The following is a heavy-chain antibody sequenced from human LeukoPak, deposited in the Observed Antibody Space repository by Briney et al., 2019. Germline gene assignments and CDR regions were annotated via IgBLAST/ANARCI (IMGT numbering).Heavy chain of an antibody. J-gene: IGHJ4*02. Sequence: ASAKVSRKASGYTFTGYYMHWVRQAPGQGLEWMGWINPNSGGTNYAQKFQGRVTMTRDTSISTAYMELSRLRSDDTAVYYCARGSDDFWSGYSPSYWGQGTLVTVSS. CDR1: GYTFTGYY. V-gene: IGHV1-2*02. D-gene: IGHD3-3*01. CDR3: ARGSDDFWSGYSPSY. CDR2: INPNSGGT.